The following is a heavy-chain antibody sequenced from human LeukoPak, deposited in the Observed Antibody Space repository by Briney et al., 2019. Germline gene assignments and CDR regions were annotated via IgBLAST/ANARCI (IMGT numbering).Heavy chain of an antibody. CDR2: ISSSSSYI. D-gene: IGHD2-2*01. V-gene: IGHV3-21*01. CDR3: ARDPGEGRVPAANY. J-gene: IGHJ4*02. Sequence: GGSLRLSCAASGFTFSSYSMNWVRQAPGKGLEWVSPISSSSSYIYCADSMKGRFTTSRDNAKNSLYLQMNSLRAEDTAVYYCARDPGEGRVPAANYWGQGTLVTVSS. CDR1: GFTFSSYS.